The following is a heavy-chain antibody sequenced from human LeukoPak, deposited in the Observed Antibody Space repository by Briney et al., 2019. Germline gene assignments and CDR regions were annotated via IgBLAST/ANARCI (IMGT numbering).Heavy chain of an antibody. D-gene: IGHD5-12*01. Sequence: GRSLRLSCAASGFTFSSYAMHWVRQAPGKGLEWVAVISYDGSNKYYADSVKGRFTISRDNSKNTLYLQVNSLRAEDTAVYYCARDQDIAATTFGFSVFDYWGQGTLVTVSS. CDR3: ARDQDIAATTFGFSVFDY. CDR2: ISYDGSNK. J-gene: IGHJ4*02. V-gene: IGHV3-30*01. CDR1: GFTFSSYA.